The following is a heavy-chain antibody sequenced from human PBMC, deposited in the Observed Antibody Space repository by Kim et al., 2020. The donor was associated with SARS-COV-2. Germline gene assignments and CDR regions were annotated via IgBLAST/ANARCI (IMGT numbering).Heavy chain of an antibody. CDR3: ARVDGGFGEVHIIAPLYGMDV. Sequence: GGSLRLSCAASGFTFSSYSMNWVRQAPGKGLEWVSSISSSSYIYYADSVKGRFTISRDNAKNSLYLQMNSLRAEDTAVYYCARVDGGFGEVHIIAPLYGMDVWGQGTTVTVSS. CDR1: GFTFSSYS. V-gene: IGHV3-21*01. D-gene: IGHD3-10*01. CDR2: ISSSSYI. J-gene: IGHJ6*02.